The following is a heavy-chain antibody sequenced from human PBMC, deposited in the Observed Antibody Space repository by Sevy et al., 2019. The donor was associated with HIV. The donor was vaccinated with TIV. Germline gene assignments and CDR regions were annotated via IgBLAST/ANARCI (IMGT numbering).Heavy chain of an antibody. CDR2: IYTSGST. Sequence: SETLSLTCTVSGGSISSYYWSWIRQPAGKGLEWIGRIYTSGSTHYNPSLKSRVTMSVDTSKNQFSLKLTSVTAADTAVYYCARGELRGIIRTYAFDIWGQGTMVTVSS. D-gene: IGHD3-10*01. J-gene: IGHJ3*02. CDR3: ARGELRGIIRTYAFDI. CDR1: GGSISSYY. V-gene: IGHV4-4*07.